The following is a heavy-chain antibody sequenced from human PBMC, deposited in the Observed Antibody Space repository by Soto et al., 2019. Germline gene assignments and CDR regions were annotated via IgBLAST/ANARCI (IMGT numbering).Heavy chain of an antibody. V-gene: IGHV3-48*03. CDR2: ISGSGSTI. CDR1: GFTFSSHE. D-gene: IGHD2-8*01. CDR3: ARGGVY. Sequence: PGGSLRLSCEATGFTFSSHEMNWIRQTRGKRLEWIAKISGSGSTINYADSVKGRFTISRDNVQRTLHLQMDSLRVEDTGVYYCARGGVYWGRGTLVTVSS. J-gene: IGHJ1*01.